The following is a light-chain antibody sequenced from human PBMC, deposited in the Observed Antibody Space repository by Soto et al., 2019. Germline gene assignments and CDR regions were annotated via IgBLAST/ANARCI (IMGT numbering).Light chain of an antibody. CDR3: HQYGRSPT. J-gene: IGKJ2*01. Sequence: EFVLTQSPGTLSLSPGERATLSCRASQSVNNNYLAWYLQKPGQAPRLLIFGASSRATGIPDRFSGSGSGTDFTLTISGLEPEDFAVYYCHQYGRSPTFGQGTKLEIK. V-gene: IGKV3-20*01. CDR1: QSVNNNY. CDR2: GAS.